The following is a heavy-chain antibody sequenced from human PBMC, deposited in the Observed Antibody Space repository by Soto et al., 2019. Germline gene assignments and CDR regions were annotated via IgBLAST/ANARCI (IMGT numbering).Heavy chain of an antibody. V-gene: IGHV3-23*01. Sequence: EVQLLESGGGLVQPGGSLRLSCAASGFTFSSYAMSWVRQAPGKGLEWVSTISGSGGSTYYADSVKGRFTISRDNSKNTLYLQMNSLRAEDTAIYFCAHITTTVPAGWGQGTLVTVSS. CDR1: GFTFSSYA. CDR3: AHITTTVPAG. CDR2: ISGSGGST. J-gene: IGHJ4*02. D-gene: IGHD1-1*01.